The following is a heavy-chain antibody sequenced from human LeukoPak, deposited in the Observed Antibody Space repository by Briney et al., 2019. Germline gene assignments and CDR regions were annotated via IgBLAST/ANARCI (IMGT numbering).Heavy chain of an antibody. CDR1: GFIFGAYE. V-gene: IGHV3-48*03. CDR3: AREGEKSGFDI. CDR2: IGSSGTTT. D-gene: IGHD1-26*01. J-gene: IGHJ3*02. Sequence: GGSLRLSCAASGFIFGAYEMNWVRQAPGKGLEWLSYIGSSGTTTYYADSVKGRFTTSRGNAKNSFYLQMNSLTAEDTATYYCAREGEKSGFDIWGQGTMVTVSS.